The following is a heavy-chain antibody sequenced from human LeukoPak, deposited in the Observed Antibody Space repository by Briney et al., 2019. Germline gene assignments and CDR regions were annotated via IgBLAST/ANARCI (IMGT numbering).Heavy chain of an antibody. V-gene: IGHV4-31*03. CDR3: ARDKLYYYGMDV. CDR2: IYYSGST. CDR1: GGSISSGGYY. Sequence: SETLSLTCTVSGGSISSGGYYWSWIRQHPGKGLEWIGYIYYSGSTYYNPSLKSRVTISADTSKNQFSLKLSSVTAADTAVYYCARDKLYYYGMDVWGQGTTVTVSS. J-gene: IGHJ6*02.